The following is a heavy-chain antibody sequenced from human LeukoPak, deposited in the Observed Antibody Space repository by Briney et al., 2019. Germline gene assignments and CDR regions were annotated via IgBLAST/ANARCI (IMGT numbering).Heavy chain of an antibody. CDR1: GGSFSGYY. V-gene: IGHV4-34*01. D-gene: IGHD4-17*01. CDR3: ARARDYGDYPDY. J-gene: IGHJ4*02. Sequence: SETLSLTCAVYGGSFSGYYWSWIRQPPGKGLEWIGEINHSGSTNYNPSLKSRVTISVDTSKNQFSLKLSSVTAADTAVYYRARARDYGDYPDYWGQGTLVTVSS. CDR2: INHSGST.